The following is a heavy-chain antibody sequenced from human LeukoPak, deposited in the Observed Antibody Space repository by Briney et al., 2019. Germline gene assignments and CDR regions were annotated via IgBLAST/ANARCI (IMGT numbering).Heavy chain of an antibody. CDR3: AKDVASSWYEGAGF. V-gene: IGHV3-30*02. D-gene: IGHD6-13*01. CDR2: IRYDGSNK. CDR1: GFTFSSYG. Sequence: GGSLRLSCAAAGFTFSSYGMDWVRQAPGEGLEWVAFIRYDGSNKYYADSVEGRFTISRDNSKNTLYLQMNSLRAEDTAVYYCAKDVASSWYEGAGFWGQGTPVTVSS. J-gene: IGHJ4*02.